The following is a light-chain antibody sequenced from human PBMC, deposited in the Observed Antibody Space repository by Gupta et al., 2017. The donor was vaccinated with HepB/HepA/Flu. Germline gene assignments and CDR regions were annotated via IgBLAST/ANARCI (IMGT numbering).Light chain of an antibody. CDR3: QPYDSSLSGTEV. CDR2: GNS. CDR1: SSNIGAGYD. V-gene: IGLV1-40*01. J-gene: IGLJ3*02. Sequence: QSVLKHPPSVPPAPWQRLTISCTGSSSNIGAGYDVHWYQQLPGTAPKLLIYGNSNRPSGVPDRFSGPKSGTSASLAITGLQAEDEADYYCQPYDSSLSGTEVFGGGTKLTVL.